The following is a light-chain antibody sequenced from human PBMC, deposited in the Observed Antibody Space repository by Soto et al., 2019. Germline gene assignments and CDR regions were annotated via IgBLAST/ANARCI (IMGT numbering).Light chain of an antibody. CDR3: QHYDSPPFT. CDR1: QDISNS. J-gene: IGKJ3*01. V-gene: IGKV1-33*01. CDR2: DAS. Sequence: DIQMTQSPSSLSASVGDRVTITCQASQDISNSLIWYQQKPGKAPKFLIYDASNLETGVPSRFSGSGSGTDFTFTISSRRPEDIATYYCQHYDSPPFTFGPGTKVDI.